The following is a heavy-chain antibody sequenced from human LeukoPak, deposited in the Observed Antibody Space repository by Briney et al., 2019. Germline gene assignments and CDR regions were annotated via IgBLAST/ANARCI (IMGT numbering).Heavy chain of an antibody. CDR2: MWYDGSNK. V-gene: IGHV3-33*08. CDR1: GFTFSSYS. CDR3: ARGLPPVMKYYFDY. Sequence: GGSLRLSCAASGFTFSSYSVNWVRQAPGKGLECVAVMWYDGSNKYYADSVKGRFTISRDDSKNTLYLQMNSLRAEDTAMYYCARGLPPVMKYYFDYWGQGTLVTVSS. D-gene: IGHD4-11*01. J-gene: IGHJ4*02.